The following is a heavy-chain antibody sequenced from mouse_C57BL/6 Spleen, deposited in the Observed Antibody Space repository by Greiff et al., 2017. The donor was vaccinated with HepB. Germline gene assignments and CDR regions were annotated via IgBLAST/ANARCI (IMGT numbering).Heavy chain of an antibody. Sequence: EVQGVESGEGLVKPGGSLKLSCAASGFTFSSYAMSWVRQTPEKRLEWVAYISSGGDYIYYADTVKGRFTISRDNARNTLYLQMSSLKSEDTAMYYCTRDPFYDYDGGGYAMDYWGQGTSVTVSS. V-gene: IGHV5-9-1*02. CDR2: ISSGGDYI. D-gene: IGHD2-4*01. CDR3: TRDPFYDYDGGGYAMDY. CDR1: GFTFSSYA. J-gene: IGHJ4*01.